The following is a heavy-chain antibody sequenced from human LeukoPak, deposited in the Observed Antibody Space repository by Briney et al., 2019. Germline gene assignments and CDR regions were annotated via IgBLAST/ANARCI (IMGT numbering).Heavy chain of an antibody. CDR2: IWYDGSNK. D-gene: IGHD4-17*01. V-gene: IGHV3-33*01. CDR1: GFTFSSYG. Sequence: PGGSLRLSCAASGFTFSSYGMHWVRQAPGKGLEWVAVIWYDGSNKYYADPVKGRFTISRDNSKNTLYLQMNSLRAEDTAVYYCARDAPMYDYGGYGFDYWGQGALVTVSS. CDR3: ARDAPMYDYGGYGFDY. J-gene: IGHJ4*02.